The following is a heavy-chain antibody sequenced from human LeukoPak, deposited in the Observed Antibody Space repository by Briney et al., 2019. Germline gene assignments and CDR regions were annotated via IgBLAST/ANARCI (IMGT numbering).Heavy chain of an antibody. Sequence: PGGSLRLSCAASGFTFSSYSMNWVRQAPGKGPEWVSSISSSSSYIYYADSVKGRFTISRDNAKNSLYLQMNSLRAEDTAVYYCAREGEQLVPGSNYFDYWGQGTLVTVSS. J-gene: IGHJ4*02. CDR1: GFTFSSYS. CDR3: AREGEQLVPGSNYFDY. D-gene: IGHD6-6*01. CDR2: ISSSSSYI. V-gene: IGHV3-21*01.